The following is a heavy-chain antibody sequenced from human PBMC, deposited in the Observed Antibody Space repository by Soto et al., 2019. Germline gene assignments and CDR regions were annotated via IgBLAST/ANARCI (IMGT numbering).Heavy chain of an antibody. CDR3: ARDSYVDIVATIKPLDY. CDR1: GVTFSSYS. V-gene: IGHV3-21*01. J-gene: IGHJ4*02. Sequence: PGGSLRLSCAASGVTFSSYSMNWVRQAPGKGLEWVSSISSSSSYIYYADSVKGRFTISRDNAKNSLYLQMNSLRAEDTAVYYCARDSYVDIVATIKPLDYWGQGTLVTVSS. CDR2: ISSSSSYI. D-gene: IGHD5-12*01.